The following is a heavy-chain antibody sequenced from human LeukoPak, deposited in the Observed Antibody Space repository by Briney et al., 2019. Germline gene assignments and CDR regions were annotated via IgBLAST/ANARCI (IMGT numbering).Heavy chain of an antibody. CDR3: ARDLGYPVPASLPDY. CDR1: GYTFTGYY. D-gene: IGHD2-2*01. Sequence: ASVKVSCKASGYTFTGYYMHWVRQAPGQGLEWMGRINPNSGGTNYAQKFQGRVTMTRDTSISTAYMELSRLRSDDTAVYYCARDLGYPVPASLPDYWGQGTLATVSS. V-gene: IGHV1-2*02. J-gene: IGHJ4*02. CDR2: INPNSGGT.